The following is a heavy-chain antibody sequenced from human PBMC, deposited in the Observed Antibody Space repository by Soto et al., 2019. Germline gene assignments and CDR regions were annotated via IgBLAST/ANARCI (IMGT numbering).Heavy chain of an antibody. CDR3: ARPRPNFGAVDS. D-gene: IGHD3-10*01. V-gene: IGHV4-38-2*01. CDR1: GYSITSSSF. J-gene: IGHJ4*02. CDR2: IYLGGTT. Sequence: QVQLQESGPGLVKPSETVSLTCAVSGYSITSSSFWGWIRQPPGKGLEWIGSIYLGGTTYYDPSLKSRVTISVDTSRNEFYLKLSSVTAADTAVYYCARPRPNFGAVDSWGQGALVTVST.